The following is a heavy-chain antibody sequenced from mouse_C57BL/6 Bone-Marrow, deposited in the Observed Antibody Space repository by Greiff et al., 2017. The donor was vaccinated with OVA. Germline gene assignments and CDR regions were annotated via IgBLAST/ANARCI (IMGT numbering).Heavy chain of an antibody. J-gene: IGHJ3*01. CDR3: FYYYAWFAY. D-gene: IGHD1-1*01. CDR1: GYTFTSYD. Sequence: VMLVESGPELVKPGASVKLSCKASGYTFTSYDINWVKQRPGKGLEWIGWIYPRDGSTKYNEQFTGEATLTVDPSSSTAYIVRLSLTSVDSAVYFGFYYYAWFAYWGQGTLVTVSA. V-gene: IGHV1-85*01. CDR2: IYPRDGST.